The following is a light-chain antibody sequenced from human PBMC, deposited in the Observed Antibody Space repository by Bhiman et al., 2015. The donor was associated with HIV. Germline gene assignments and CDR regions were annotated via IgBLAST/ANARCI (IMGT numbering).Light chain of an antibody. J-gene: IGLJ2*01. CDR1: KLGDKY. CDR3: QAWDSSTVV. Sequence: SYELTQPPSVSVSPGQTASITCSGDKLGDKYARWYQQRPGQSPVLVIYHDSKRPSGIPERFSGSNSGNTATLTVSGIQAMDEADYYCQAWDSSTVVFGGGTKLTVL. V-gene: IGLV3-1*01. CDR2: HDS.